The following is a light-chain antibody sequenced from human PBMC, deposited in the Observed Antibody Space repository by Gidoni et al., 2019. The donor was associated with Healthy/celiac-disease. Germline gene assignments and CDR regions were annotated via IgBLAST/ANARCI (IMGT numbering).Light chain of an antibody. CDR2: GAS. CDR1: QSVSSSY. J-gene: IGKJ1*01. Sequence: IALTQSPGTLSLSPGERATLSCRASQSVSSSYVAWYQQKPGQAPRLLIYGASSRATGIPDRFSGSGSGTDFTLTISRLEPEEFAVYYCQQYGSSPTFGQGTKVEIK. V-gene: IGKV3-20*01. CDR3: QQYGSSPT.